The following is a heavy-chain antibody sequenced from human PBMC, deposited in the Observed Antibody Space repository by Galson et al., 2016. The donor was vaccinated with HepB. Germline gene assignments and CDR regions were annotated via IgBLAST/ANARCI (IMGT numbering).Heavy chain of an antibody. CDR1: GYTFTSYY. Sequence: CTASGYTFTSYYLHWVRQAPGQGLEWMGIINPSGGNTSYAQKFQGRVTMTRDTSTSTVYMELSSLRSEDTAVYYCGRDRLPKIGGVIIRSNWFDPWGQGTLVTVSS. CDR3: GRDRLPKIGGVIIRSNWFDP. V-gene: IGHV1-46*01. D-gene: IGHD3-10*01. J-gene: IGHJ5*02. CDR2: INPSGGNT.